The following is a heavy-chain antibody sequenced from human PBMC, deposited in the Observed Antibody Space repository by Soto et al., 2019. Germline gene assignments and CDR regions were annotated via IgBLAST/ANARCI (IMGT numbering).Heavy chain of an antibody. CDR2: IYYSGAT. Sequence: SETLSLTCTVSGASLSSDAYYWSWIRQHPGKGLEWIGYIYYSGATYYNPSLESRVSISLDTPKNHFSLKLSSVSAADTAVYYCARGGRRGDIFDIWGQGTMVTVSS. CDR1: GASLSSDAYY. D-gene: IGHD2-21*01. CDR3: ARGGRRGDIFDI. V-gene: IGHV4-31*03. J-gene: IGHJ3*02.